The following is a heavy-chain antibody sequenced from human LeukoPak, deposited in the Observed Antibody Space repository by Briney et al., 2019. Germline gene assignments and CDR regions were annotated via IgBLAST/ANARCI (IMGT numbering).Heavy chain of an antibody. Sequence: PSETLSLTCTVSGGSISSYYWSWIRQPPGKGLEWIGYIYTSGSTNYNPSLKSRVTISVDTSKNQFSLKLSSVTAADTALYYCARHGHSGYSSSWYRYYYYYYMDVWGKGTTVTVSS. J-gene: IGHJ6*03. D-gene: IGHD6-13*01. CDR2: IYTSGST. V-gene: IGHV4-4*09. CDR1: GGSISSYY. CDR3: ARHGHSGYSSSWYRYYYYYYMDV.